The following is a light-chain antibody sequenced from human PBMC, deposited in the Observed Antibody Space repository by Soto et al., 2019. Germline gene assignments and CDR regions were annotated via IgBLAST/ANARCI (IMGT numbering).Light chain of an antibody. Sequence: DIQMTQSPSTLSASIGDRVTITCRASQTINSWLAWYQQKPGRAPKLLISKASRLESGVPSRFSGSGSGTELTLTISSLQSDDIAAYYCQQYETYWGTLGQGTKVEIK. CDR3: QQYETYWGT. J-gene: IGKJ1*01. V-gene: IGKV1-5*03. CDR1: QTINSW. CDR2: KAS.